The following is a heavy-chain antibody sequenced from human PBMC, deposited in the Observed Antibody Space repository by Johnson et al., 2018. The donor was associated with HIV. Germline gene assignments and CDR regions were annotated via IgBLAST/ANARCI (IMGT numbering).Heavy chain of an antibody. V-gene: IGHV3-74*01. D-gene: IGHD1-26*01. CDR2: INSDGSST. CDR1: GFTFSSYW. CDR3: ARDPGPQWELEATDAFDI. J-gene: IGHJ3*02. Sequence: MLLVESGGGLVQPGGSLRLSCAASGFTFSSYWMHWVRQAPGKGLVWVSCINSDGSSTSYADSVKGRFTISRDNAKNTLYLQMNSLRAEDTAVYYCARDPGPQWELEATDAFDIWGQGTMVTVSS.